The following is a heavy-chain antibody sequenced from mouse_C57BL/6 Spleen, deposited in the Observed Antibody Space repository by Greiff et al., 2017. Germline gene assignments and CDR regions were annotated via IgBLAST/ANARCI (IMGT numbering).Heavy chain of an antibody. CDR1: GYTFTSYW. CDR3: ARGGFAY. V-gene: IGHV1-52*01. CDR2: IDPSDSYT. J-gene: IGHJ2*01. Sequence: QVQLQQPGAELVRPGSSVKLSCKASGYTFTSYWMHWVKQRPIQGLEWIGNIDPSDSYTHYNQKFKDKATLTVDKSSSTAYMQLSSLTSEASAVFCCARGGFAYWGQGTTLTVSS.